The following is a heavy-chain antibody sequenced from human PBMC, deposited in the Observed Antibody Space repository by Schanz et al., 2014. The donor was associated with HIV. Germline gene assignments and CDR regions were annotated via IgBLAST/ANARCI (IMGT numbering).Heavy chain of an antibody. V-gene: IGHV3-23*01. CDR2: ISESGGRT. J-gene: IGHJ4*02. CDR1: GLTFSDYA. Sequence: EVQLLESGGGLVQPGGSLRLSCAASGLTFSDYAMTWVRQGAGKGLEWVSTISESGGRTYYADSVKGRFTISRDNSKNTLYLQMNSLRAEDTAVYYCAKGLTIWLQPPFDYWGQGTLVTVSS. D-gene: IGHD5-12*01. CDR3: AKGLTIWLQPPFDY.